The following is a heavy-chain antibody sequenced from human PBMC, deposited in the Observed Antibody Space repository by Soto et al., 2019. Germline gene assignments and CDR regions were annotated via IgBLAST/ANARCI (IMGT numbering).Heavy chain of an antibody. Sequence: GGSLRLSCAASGFTFSNFAMNWVRQAPGKGLERVSSITSGAESTYSAGSVRGRFTISRDNSKSTLYLQRNSLKGEEKAEYNDAKGPSRSCSVSTCYPFDYWRQGILVTVSS. V-gene: IGHV3-23*01. CDR3: AKGPSRSCSVSTCYPFDY. CDR1: GFTFSNFA. J-gene: IGHJ4*02. D-gene: IGHD2-15*01. CDR2: ITSGAEST.